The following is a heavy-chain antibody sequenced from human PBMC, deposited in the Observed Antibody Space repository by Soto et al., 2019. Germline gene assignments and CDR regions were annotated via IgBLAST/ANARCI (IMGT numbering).Heavy chain of an antibody. CDR2: IDSDGSST. V-gene: IGHV3-74*01. CDR1: GFTFGSYW. Sequence: EVQLVESGGGLVQPGGSLRVSCAASGFTFGSYWMNWVRQAPGKGLVWVSRIDSDGSSTTYADSVKGRFTTSRDNAKNTMYLQMSSLRVEDTAVYYCARGRPDGMDFWGQGTRVTVSS. CDR3: ARGRPDGMDF. J-gene: IGHJ6*02.